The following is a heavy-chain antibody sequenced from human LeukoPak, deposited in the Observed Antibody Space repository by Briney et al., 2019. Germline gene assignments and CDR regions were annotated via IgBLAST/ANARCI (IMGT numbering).Heavy chain of an antibody. V-gene: IGHV3-48*03. CDR1: GFTFSSYE. CDR3: AREIPSGSYAPDY. CDR2: ISSSGSTI. Sequence: GGSLRLSCAASGFTFSSYEMNWVRQAPGKGLEWVSYISSSGSTIYYADSVKGRFTISRDNAKNSLYLQMSSLRPEDTAMYYCAREIPSGSYAPDYWGQGTLVTVSS. D-gene: IGHD1-26*01. J-gene: IGHJ4*02.